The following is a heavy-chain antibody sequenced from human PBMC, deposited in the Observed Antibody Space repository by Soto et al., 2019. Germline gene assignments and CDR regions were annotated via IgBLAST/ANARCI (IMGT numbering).Heavy chain of an antibody. CDR3: ARERAGIAARPRCPGSY. Sequence: GASVKVSCKASGYTFTGYYMHWVRQAPGQGLEWMGWINPNSGGTNYAQKFQGRVTMTRDTSISTAYMELSRLRSDDTAVYYCARERAGIAARPRCPGSYWGQGTLVTVSS. V-gene: IGHV1-2*02. D-gene: IGHD6-6*01. CDR1: GYTFTGYY. J-gene: IGHJ4*02. CDR2: INPNSGGT.